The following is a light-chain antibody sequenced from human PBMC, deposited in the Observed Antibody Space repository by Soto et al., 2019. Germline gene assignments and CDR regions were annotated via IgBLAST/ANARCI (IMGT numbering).Light chain of an antibody. CDR2: GAS. J-gene: IGKJ1*01. CDR3: QQYDNWPPRT. V-gene: IGKV3-15*01. CDR1: QSVSSN. Sequence: EIVMTQSPATLSVSPGERATLSCRASQSVSSNLAWYQQRPGQAPRLLIYGASTRATGIPARFSGSGSGTGFTLTISSLQSEDFALYYCQQYDNWPPRTFGQGTKVEIK.